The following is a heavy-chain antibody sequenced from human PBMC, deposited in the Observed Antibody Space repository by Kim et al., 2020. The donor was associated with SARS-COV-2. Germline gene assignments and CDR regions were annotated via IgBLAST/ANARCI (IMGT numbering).Heavy chain of an antibody. Sequence: GGSLRLSCAASGFTFSSYAMHWVRQAPGKGLEWVAVISYDGSNKYYADSVKGRFTISRDNSKNTLYLQMNSLRAEDTAVYYCARDRKRYFDWLFDYWGQGTLVTVSS. V-gene: IGHV3-30-3*01. J-gene: IGHJ4*02. CDR2: ISYDGSNK. CDR3: ARDRKRYFDWLFDY. D-gene: IGHD3-9*01. CDR1: GFTFSSYA.